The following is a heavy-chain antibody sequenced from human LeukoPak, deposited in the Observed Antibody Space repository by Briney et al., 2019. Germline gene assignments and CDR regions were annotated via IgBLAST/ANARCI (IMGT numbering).Heavy chain of an antibody. V-gene: IGHV2-5*02. CDR2: IYWDDDK. CDR3: AHRFGSGTFYYFDY. CDR1: GFSLSTSGVA. J-gene: IGHJ4*02. D-gene: IGHD3-10*01. Sequence: SGPTLVNPTQTLTLTCTLSGFSLSTSGVAVAWIRQPPGTALEYLGLIYWDDDKRYNPSLEARLTITKDTSKNQVLLRMTNMDPVDTATYYCAHRFGSGTFYYFDYWGQGTLVTVSS.